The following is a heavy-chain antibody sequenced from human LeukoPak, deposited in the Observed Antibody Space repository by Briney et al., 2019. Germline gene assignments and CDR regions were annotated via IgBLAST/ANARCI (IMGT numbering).Heavy chain of an antibody. CDR1: GFTFSSYV. Sequence: GGSLRLSCAASGFTFSSYVMHWVRQAPGKGLEWVAVISYDGSNKYYGDSVKGRFTISRDNSKNTLCLQMNSLRAEDTAMYYCARRGAATDAFDIWGQGTMVTVSS. CDR2: ISYDGSNK. J-gene: IGHJ3*02. D-gene: IGHD1-26*01. CDR3: ARRGAATDAFDI. V-gene: IGHV3-30*04.